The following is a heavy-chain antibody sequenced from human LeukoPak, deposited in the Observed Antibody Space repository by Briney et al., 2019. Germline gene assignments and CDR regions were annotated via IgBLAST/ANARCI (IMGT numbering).Heavy chain of an antibody. CDR1: GFTFRNFG. J-gene: IGHJ4*02. Sequence: GGSLRLSCVVSGFTFRNFGMHWVRQAPGKGLEWVAVIYYDGSDKYYVDSVKGRFAVSRDNSENTLYLQMNNLRVEDTAVYHCARDRSQHYFDYWGQGALVTVSS. D-gene: IGHD5-18*01. CDR2: IYYDGSDK. CDR3: ARDRSQHYFDY. V-gene: IGHV3-33*01.